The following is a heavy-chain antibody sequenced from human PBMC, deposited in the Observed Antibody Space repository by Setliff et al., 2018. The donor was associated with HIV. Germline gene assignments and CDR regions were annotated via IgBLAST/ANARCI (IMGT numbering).Heavy chain of an antibody. CDR2: INHSGST. CDR1: GGSFSGYY. CDR3: ARERLGVPAVYYY. V-gene: IGHV4-34*01. Sequence: PSETLSLTCAVYGGSFSGYYWSWIRQPPGKGLEWIGEINHSGSTNYNPSLKSRVTISVDTSKNQFSLKLSSVTAADTAVYYCARERLGVPAVYYYWGQGTLVTVSS. D-gene: IGHD2-2*01. J-gene: IGHJ4*02.